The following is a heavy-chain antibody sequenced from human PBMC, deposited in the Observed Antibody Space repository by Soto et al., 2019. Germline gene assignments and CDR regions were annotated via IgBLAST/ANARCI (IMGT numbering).Heavy chain of an antibody. V-gene: IGHV3-53*01. Sequence: EVQLVESGGGLIQPGGSLRLSCAASGFTVSSNYMSWVRQAPGKGLEWVSVIYSGGSTYYADSVKGRFTISRDNSKNTLYLQMNSLRAEDTAVYYCARVWWELLHNWFDPWGQGTLVTVSS. CDR1: GFTVSSNY. D-gene: IGHD1-26*01. J-gene: IGHJ5*02. CDR3: ARVWWELLHNWFDP. CDR2: IYSGGST.